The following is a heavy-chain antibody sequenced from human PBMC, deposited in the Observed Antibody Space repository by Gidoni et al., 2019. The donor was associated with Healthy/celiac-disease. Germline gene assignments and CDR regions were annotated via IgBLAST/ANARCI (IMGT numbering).Heavy chain of an antibody. CDR3: ARPARPTAVAVDS. Sequence: QLELQESGPGLVKPWETLALTCTVSGGSISSSSYYWGWIRQPPGKGLEWIGSLYSSGSTYYNPAHKSRVPISVDTSKNQFSLKLTSVTAADPAVYYCARPARPTAVAVDSWGQGTLITVSS. J-gene: IGHJ4*02. CDR2: LYSSGST. CDR1: GGSISSSSYY. V-gene: IGHV4-39*01. D-gene: IGHD6-6*01.